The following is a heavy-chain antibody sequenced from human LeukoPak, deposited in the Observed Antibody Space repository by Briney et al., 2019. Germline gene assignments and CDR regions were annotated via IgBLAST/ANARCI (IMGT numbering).Heavy chain of an antibody. J-gene: IGHJ6*02. Sequence: PGGSLRLSCAASGFSFSSYSMNWVRQAPEKGLEWVSYISGSSSTIYYADSVKGRFTISRDNAKNSLYLQMNSLRAEDTAVYYCAKDPHSSSTPRNVGVWGQGTTVTVSS. CDR3: AKDPHSSSTPRNVGV. V-gene: IGHV3-48*01. CDR2: ISGSSSTI. CDR1: GFSFSSYS. D-gene: IGHD6-13*01.